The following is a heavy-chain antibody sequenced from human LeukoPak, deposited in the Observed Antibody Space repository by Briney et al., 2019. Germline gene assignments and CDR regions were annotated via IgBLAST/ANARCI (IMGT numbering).Heavy chain of an antibody. D-gene: IGHD3-22*01. J-gene: IGHJ4*02. CDR3: ARSLTITMIEYYFDY. CDR1: GGSISSGGYS. Sequence: SETLSLTCAVSGGSISSGGYSWSWIRQPPGKGLEWIGYIYHSGSTYYNPSLKSRVTISVDRSKNQFSLKLSSVTAADTAVYYCARSLTITMIEYYFDYWGQGTLVTVSS. CDR2: IYHSGST. V-gene: IGHV4-30-2*01.